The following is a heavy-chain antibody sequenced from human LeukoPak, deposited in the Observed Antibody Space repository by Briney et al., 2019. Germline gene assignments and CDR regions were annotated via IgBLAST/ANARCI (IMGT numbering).Heavy chain of an antibody. CDR1: GFTFSTFA. CDR2: ISSSSSYI. J-gene: IGHJ3*02. V-gene: IGHV3-21*01. D-gene: IGHD3-22*01. CDR3: ARVRGGYYDSSGYYGNDAFDI. Sequence: GGSLRLSCEASGFTFSTFAMIWVRQPPGKGLEWVSSISSSSSYIYYADSVKGRFTISRDNAKNSLYLQMNSLRAEDTAVYYCARVRGGYYDSSGYYGNDAFDIWGQGTMVTVSS.